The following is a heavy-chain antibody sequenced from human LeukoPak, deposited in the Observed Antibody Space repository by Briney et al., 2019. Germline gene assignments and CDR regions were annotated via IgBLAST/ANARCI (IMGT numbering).Heavy chain of an antibody. Sequence: ASVKVSCKASGNTFIGYWIHWVRQAPGQGLEWMGAINPRGDATIGAQKFQGRVTTTRDTSASTAYMELSSLRSEDTAVYYCAKTSQLWFGYYFDYWGQGTLVTVSS. V-gene: IGHV1-46*01. CDR2: INPRGDAT. CDR1: GNTFIGYW. D-gene: IGHD5-18*01. J-gene: IGHJ4*02. CDR3: AKTSQLWFGYYFDY.